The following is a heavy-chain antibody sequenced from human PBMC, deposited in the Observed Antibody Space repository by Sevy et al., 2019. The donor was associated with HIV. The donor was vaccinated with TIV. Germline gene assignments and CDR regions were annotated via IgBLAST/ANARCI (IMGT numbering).Heavy chain of an antibody. CDR2: ISSSSSYI. D-gene: IGHD3-22*01. CDR3: ARSTRATMIVVARYYYMDV. J-gene: IGHJ6*03. CDR1: GFTFSSYS. Sequence: GGSLRLSCAASGFTFSSYSMNWVRQAPGKGLEWVSSISSSSSYIYYADSVKGRFTISRDNAKNSLYLQMNSLRAEDTAVYYCARSTRATMIVVARYYYMDVWGKGTTVTVSS. V-gene: IGHV3-21*01.